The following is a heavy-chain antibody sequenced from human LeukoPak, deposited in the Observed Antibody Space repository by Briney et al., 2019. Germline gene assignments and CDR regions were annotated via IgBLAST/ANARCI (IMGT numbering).Heavy chain of an antibody. CDR1: GYTFTGYY. CDR2: INPNSGGT. CDR3: AKSGYSSSWLNYFDY. J-gene: IGHJ4*02. Sequence: ASVKVSCKASGYTFTGYYMHWVRQAPGQGLEWMGWINPNSGGTNYAQKFQGWVTMTRDTSISTAYMELSRLRSDDTAVYYCAKSGYSSSWLNYFDYWGQGTLVTVSS. V-gene: IGHV1-2*04. D-gene: IGHD6-13*01.